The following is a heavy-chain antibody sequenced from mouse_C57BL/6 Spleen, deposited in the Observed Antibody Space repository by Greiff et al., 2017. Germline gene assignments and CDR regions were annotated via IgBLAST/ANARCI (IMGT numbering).Heavy chain of an antibody. CDR2: IDPEDGET. Sequence: VQLKESGAELVKPGASVKLSCTASGFNIKDYYMHWVKQRTEQGLEWIGRIDPEDGETKYAPKFQGKATITADTSSNTAYLQLSSLTSEDTAVYYCAPYYYGSPAWFAYWGQGTLVTVSA. D-gene: IGHD1-1*01. J-gene: IGHJ3*01. CDR1: GFNIKDYY. CDR3: APYYYGSPAWFAY. V-gene: IGHV14-2*01.